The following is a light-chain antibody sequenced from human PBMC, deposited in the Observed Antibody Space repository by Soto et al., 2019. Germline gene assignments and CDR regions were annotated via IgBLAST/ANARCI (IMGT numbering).Light chain of an antibody. V-gene: IGKV1-5*01. Sequence: DIQMTQSPSTLSASVGDRVTITCRASQSISSWLAWYQRKPGKAPKFLIYDASSLESGVPSRFSGSGSGTEFTLTISSLQPDDFATYYCQQSYSTPLTFGGGTKVEIK. CDR1: QSISSW. J-gene: IGKJ4*01. CDR3: QQSYSTPLT. CDR2: DAS.